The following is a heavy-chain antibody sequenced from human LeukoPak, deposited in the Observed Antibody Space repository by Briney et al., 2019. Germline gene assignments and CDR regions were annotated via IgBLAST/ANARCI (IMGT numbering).Heavy chain of an antibody. CDR3: ARVNWNVIYFDY. CDR2: ISSSGSTI. Sequence: GGSLRLSCAASGFTFSSYEMNWVRQAPGKGLEWVSYISSSGSTIYYADSVKGRFTISRDNAKNSLYLHMNSLRAEDTAVYYCARVNWNVIYFDYWGQGTLVSVSS. J-gene: IGHJ4*02. CDR1: GFTFSSYE. V-gene: IGHV3-48*03. D-gene: IGHD1-1*01.